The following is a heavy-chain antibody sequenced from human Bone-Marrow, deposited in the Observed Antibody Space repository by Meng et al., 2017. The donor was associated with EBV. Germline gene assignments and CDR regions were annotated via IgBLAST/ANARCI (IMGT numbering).Heavy chain of an antibody. CDR2: ITTLNGHT. D-gene: IGHD2-21*02. CDR3: ARNLYGDGMRDY. J-gene: IGHJ4*02. Sequence: QAQLVQLEAEVKEPGASVKVSCRASGYTFKNYHITWVRQAPGQGLEWVGWITTLNGHTDYAQNFQGRVTMTTDTSTNTAYMELRSLKPEDTAVYYCARNLYGDGMRDYWGQGTLVTVSS. CDR1: GYTFKNYH. V-gene: IGHV1-18*01.